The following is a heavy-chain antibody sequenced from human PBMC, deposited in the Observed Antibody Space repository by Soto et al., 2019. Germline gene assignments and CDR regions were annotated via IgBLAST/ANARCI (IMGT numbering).Heavy chain of an antibody. CDR2: IYYSGST. CDR1: GGSISSGGYY. J-gene: IGHJ4*02. CDR3: ARSSTSANYFDY. Sequence: QVQLQESGPGLVKPSQTLSLTCTVSGGSISSGGYYWSWIRQHPGKGLEWIGYIYYSGSTYYNPSLKRRVTISVDTSKNQFSLKLRSVTAADTAVYSFARSSTSANYFDYWGQGTLVTVSS. D-gene: IGHD2-2*01. V-gene: IGHV4-31*03.